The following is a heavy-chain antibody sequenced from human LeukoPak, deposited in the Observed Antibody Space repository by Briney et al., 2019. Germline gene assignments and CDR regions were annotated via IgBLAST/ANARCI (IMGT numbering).Heavy chain of an antibody. V-gene: IGHV1-2*02. CDR1: GYAFTGYY. CDR2: INPNSGGT. J-gene: IGHJ4*02. Sequence: ASVKVSCKASGYAFTGYYMHWVRQAPGQGLEWMGWINPNSGGTNYAQKFQGRVTMTRDTSISTAYMELSRLRSDDTAVYYCARMTTYSSRGDYWGQGTLVAVSS. D-gene: IGHD6-13*01. CDR3: ARMTTYSSRGDY.